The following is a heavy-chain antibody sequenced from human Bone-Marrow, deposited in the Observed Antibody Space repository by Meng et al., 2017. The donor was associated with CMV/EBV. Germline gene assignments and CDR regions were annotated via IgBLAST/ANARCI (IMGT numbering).Heavy chain of an antibody. CDR1: GFTVSSNY. V-gene: IGHV3-53*01. CDR3: ARGLDSYSSSSDYYYYCMDV. Sequence: GGSLRPSCAASGFTVSSNYMSWVRQAPGKGLEWVSVIYSGGSTYYADSVKGRFTISRDNSKNTLYLQMNSLRAEDTAVYYCARGLDSYSSSSDYYYYCMDVWGQAPTATFSS. D-gene: IGHD6-13*01. J-gene: IGHJ6*02. CDR2: IYSGGST.